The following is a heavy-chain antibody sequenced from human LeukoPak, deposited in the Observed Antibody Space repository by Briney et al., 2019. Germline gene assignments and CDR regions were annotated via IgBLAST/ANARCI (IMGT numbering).Heavy chain of an antibody. D-gene: IGHD1-7*01. CDR1: GFTFSSYA. CDR3: AKEVELRFTSIDY. J-gene: IGHJ4*02. Sequence: GGSLRLSCAASGFTFSSYAMSWVRQAPGKGLEWVSVISGSGGSRYYADSVKGRFTISRDNSKNTLFLQMNSLRAEDTAVYYCAKEVELRFTSIDYWGQGTLVTVSS. V-gene: IGHV3-23*01. CDR2: ISGSGGSR.